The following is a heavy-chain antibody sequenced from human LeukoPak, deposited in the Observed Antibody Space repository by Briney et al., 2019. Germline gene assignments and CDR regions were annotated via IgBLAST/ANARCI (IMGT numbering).Heavy chain of an antibody. J-gene: IGHJ3*02. D-gene: IGHD2-2*01. V-gene: IGHV4-38-2*02. Sequence: SEPLSFTCTVSGYSISSGFHWGWIRQPPGKGLEWIGSKYHTGSTYYNPSLRSRVTTSVHTSKTQSSLKLSSVTAADTAVYYCARDGQRCSRSNCYSVDTWAQGTMVTVSS. CDR2: KYHTGST. CDR3: ARDGQRCSRSNCYSVDT. CDR1: GYSISSGFH.